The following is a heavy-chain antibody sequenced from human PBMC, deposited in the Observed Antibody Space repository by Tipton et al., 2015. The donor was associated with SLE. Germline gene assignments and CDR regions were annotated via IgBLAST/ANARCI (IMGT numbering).Heavy chain of an antibody. D-gene: IGHD3-22*01. Sequence: SLRLSCAASGFTFSDYYMSWIRQAPGKGLEWVSYISSSSSYTNYADSVKGRFTISRDNAKNSLYLQMNSLRAEDTAVYYCARAEDMDYYDSSGYYYGWYFDLWGRGTLVTVSS. CDR3: ARAEDMDYYDSSGYYYGWYFDL. CDR2: ISSSSSYT. J-gene: IGHJ2*01. CDR1: GFTFSDYY. V-gene: IGHV3-11*05.